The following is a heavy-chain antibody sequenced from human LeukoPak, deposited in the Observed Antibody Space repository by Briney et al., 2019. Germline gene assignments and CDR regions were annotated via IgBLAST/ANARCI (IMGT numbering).Heavy chain of an antibody. CDR1: GYTFSSYW. CDR3: ARQNDFRLDY. CDR2: IYPGDSDT. J-gene: IGHJ4*02. V-gene: IGHV5-51*01. Sequence: GESLRISCKGSGYTFSSYWIGWVRQMPGKGLEWMGIIYPGDSDTRYSPSLQGQVTISVDTSIGTAYLQWSSLKASDTAIYYCARQNDFRLDYWGQGALVTVSS. D-gene: IGHD3-3*01.